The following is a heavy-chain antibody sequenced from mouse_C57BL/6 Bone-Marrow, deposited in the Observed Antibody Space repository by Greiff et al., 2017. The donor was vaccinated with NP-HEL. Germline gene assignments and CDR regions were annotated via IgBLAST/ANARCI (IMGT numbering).Heavy chain of an antibody. J-gene: IGHJ2*01. CDR3: TTCSYFDY. CDR2: IDPENGDT. V-gene: IGHV14-4*01. CDR1: GFNIKDDY. Sequence: EVQLQQSGAELVRPGASVKLSCTASGFNIKDDYMHWVKQRPEQGLEWIGWIDPENGDTEYASKFQGKATITVDTSSNTAYLQLSSLTSEDTAVYYCTTCSYFDYWGQGTTLTVSS.